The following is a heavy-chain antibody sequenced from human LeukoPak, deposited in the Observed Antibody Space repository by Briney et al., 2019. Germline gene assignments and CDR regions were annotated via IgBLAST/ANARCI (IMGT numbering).Heavy chain of an antibody. Sequence: PGGSLRLSCGASGFTFSRYSMNWVRQAPGKGLEWVSSISSSGSYIYYADSVKGRFTISRDNAKNSLYLQMNSLRADDTAVYYCAKHLSAMASFDYWGQGTLVTVSS. CDR3: AKHLSAMASFDY. V-gene: IGHV3-21*04. CDR2: ISSSGSYI. D-gene: IGHD5-18*01. J-gene: IGHJ4*02. CDR1: GFTFSRYS.